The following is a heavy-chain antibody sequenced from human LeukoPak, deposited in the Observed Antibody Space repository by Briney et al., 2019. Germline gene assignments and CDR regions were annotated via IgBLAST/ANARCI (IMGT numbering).Heavy chain of an antibody. D-gene: IGHD1-1*01. J-gene: IGHJ4*02. CDR3: ARDRGSDQGWYTFDY. Sequence: ASVKVSCKASGYTFTSYGISWVRQAPGQGLEWMGWISAYNGNTNYAQKLQGRVTMTTDTSTSTAYMELRSLRSGDTAVYYCARDRGSDQGWYTFDYWGQGTLVTVSS. CDR1: GYTFTSYG. CDR2: ISAYNGNT. V-gene: IGHV1-18*01.